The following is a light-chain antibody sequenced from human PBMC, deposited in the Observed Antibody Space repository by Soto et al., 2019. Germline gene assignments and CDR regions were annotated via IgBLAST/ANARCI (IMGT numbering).Light chain of an antibody. J-gene: IGKJ3*01. V-gene: IGKV3-20*01. CDR2: GAS. CDR3: QRYGSSQFT. Sequence: EIVLTQSPGTLSLSPGERATLSCRASQSVSSSYLAWYQQKPGQAPRLLIYGASSRATVIPDRFSGSGSGTDFALTISRLEPEDFAVYYCQRYGSSQFTFGPGTKVDIK. CDR1: QSVSSSY.